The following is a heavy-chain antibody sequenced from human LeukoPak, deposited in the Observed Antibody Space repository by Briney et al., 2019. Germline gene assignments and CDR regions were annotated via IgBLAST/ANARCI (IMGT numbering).Heavy chain of an antibody. J-gene: IGHJ4*02. V-gene: IGHV1-69*05. CDR1: GGTFSSYA. CDR3: ARSRPSHRGSFDY. Sequence: SVKVSCKASGGTFSSYAISWVRQAPGQGLEWMGGIIPIFGTANYAQKFQGRVTMTRDTSTSTVYMELSSLRSEDTAVYYCARSRPSHRGSFDYWGQGTLVTVSS. D-gene: IGHD3-10*01. CDR2: IIPIFGTA.